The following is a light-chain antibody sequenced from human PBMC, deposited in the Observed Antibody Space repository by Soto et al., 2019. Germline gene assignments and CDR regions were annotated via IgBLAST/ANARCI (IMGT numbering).Light chain of an antibody. Sequence: EIVWTQSPGTLSLSPGERATLSCRASQSISSRYLAWYQQKPGQAPRLLIYDASSRAAGSPDRFSGSGSGTDFTLTISRLEPEDLAVYYCQHYDGSRTFGQGTKVEVK. J-gene: IGKJ1*01. CDR2: DAS. CDR1: QSISSRY. V-gene: IGKV3-20*01. CDR3: QHYDGSRT.